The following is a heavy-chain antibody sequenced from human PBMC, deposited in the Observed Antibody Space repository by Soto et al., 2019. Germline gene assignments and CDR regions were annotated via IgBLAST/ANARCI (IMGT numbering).Heavy chain of an antibody. V-gene: IGHV3-23*01. CDR1: GFTFSDHG. Sequence: GGSLRLSCVGSGFTFSDHGMSWVRQAPGKGLEWVSAISGSVGSTFYADSVKGRFTISRDNSKNTLYLQMNSLRDEDTAVYYCAKDRTIAARNCDDWGQGVLVTVSS. CDR3: AKDRTIAARNCDD. J-gene: IGHJ4*02. CDR2: ISGSVGST. D-gene: IGHD6-6*01.